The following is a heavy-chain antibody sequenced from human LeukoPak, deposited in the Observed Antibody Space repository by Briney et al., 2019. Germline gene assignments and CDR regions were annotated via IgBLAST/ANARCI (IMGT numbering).Heavy chain of an antibody. V-gene: IGHV3-21*01. CDR3: ATGFPETWIQLWSPGAFGI. CDR1: GFTFSSYS. J-gene: IGHJ3*02. D-gene: IGHD5-18*01. CDR2: ISSSSSYI. Sequence: GGSLRLSCAASGFTFSSYSMNWVRQAPGKGLEWVSSISSSSSYIYYADSVKGRFTISRDNAKNSLYLQMNSLRAEDTAVYYCATGFPETWIQLWSPGAFGIWGQGTMVTVSS.